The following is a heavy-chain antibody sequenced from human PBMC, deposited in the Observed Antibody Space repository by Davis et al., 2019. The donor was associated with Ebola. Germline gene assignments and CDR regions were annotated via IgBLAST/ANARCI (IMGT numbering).Heavy chain of an antibody. Sequence: MPSDTLSLTCTVSNYSIASGYFWGWVRQPPGQGLEWIGSRFHSGNTYYNPSLKSRVTISVDTSKNQFSLQLRSVTAADTAVYYCVRDAVGMAVNRFFYGLDVWGQGTAVTVSS. D-gene: IGHD2-21*01. CDR1: NYSIASGYF. CDR2: RFHSGNT. V-gene: IGHV4-38-2*02. CDR3: VRDAVGMAVNRFFYGLDV. J-gene: IGHJ6*02.